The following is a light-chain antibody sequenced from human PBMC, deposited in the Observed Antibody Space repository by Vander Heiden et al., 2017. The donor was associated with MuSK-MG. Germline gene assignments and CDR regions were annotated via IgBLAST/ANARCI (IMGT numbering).Light chain of an antibody. CDR1: QTISSW. CDR2: QAS. J-gene: IGKJ1*01. V-gene: IGKV1-5*03. CDR3: QQYDGHSRT. Sequence: DIQMTQSPSTLSASVGDRVTITCRASQTISSWLAWYQQKPGKAPKLLIYQASNLESGVPSRFSGSGSGTEFTLTISGLQPDDFATYYCQQYDGHSRTFGQGTKVENK.